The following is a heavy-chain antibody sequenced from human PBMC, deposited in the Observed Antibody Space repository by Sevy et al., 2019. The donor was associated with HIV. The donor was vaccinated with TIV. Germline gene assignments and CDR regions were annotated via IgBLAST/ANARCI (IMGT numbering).Heavy chain of an antibody. D-gene: IGHD3-16*01. J-gene: IGHJ4*03. CDR3: ARRAFLGGYFVS. CDR1: SGSIGNYY. CDR2: IYYSGNT. Sequence: SETLSLTCSVSSGSIGNYYWYWIRQPPGRGLEWLGLIYYSGNTNYNPSLKSRVTMSIDTSKNQFSLGLSSLTAADTAVYYCARRAFLGGYFVSWGQGILVTVSS. V-gene: IGHV4-59*08.